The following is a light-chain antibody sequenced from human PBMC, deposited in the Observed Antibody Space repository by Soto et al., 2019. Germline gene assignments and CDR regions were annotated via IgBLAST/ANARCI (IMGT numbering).Light chain of an antibody. V-gene: IGKV3-15*01. J-gene: IGKJ2*01. CDR2: GAS. CDR1: QSVSSN. CDR3: QQYNNWPT. Sequence: EIVMPQSPATLSVSPGERATLSCRASQSVSSNLAWYQQKPGQAPRLLIYGASTRATGIPARFSGSGSGTEFTLTISSLQSEDFAVDYCQQYNNWPTFGQGTKLEIK.